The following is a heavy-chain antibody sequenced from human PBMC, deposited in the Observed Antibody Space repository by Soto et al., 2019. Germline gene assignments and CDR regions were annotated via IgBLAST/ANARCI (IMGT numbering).Heavy chain of an antibody. Sequence: PGGSLRLSCAASGFTFSSYAMSWVRQAPGKGLEWVSAISGSGGSTYYADSVKGRFTISRDNSKNTLYLQMNSLRAEDTAVYYCAKNPKRITMIVVVTLQAYYFDYWGQGTLVTVSS. V-gene: IGHV3-23*01. J-gene: IGHJ4*02. CDR2: ISGSGGST. D-gene: IGHD3-22*01. CDR3: AKNPKRITMIVVVTLQAYYFDY. CDR1: GFTFSSYA.